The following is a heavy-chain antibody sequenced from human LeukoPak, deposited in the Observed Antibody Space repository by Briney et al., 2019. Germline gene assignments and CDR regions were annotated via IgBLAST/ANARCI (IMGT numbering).Heavy chain of an antibody. CDR2: IYYSGST. CDR3: ARHLGSSGSYPFDY. CDR1: GGSISSSSYY. Sequence: SETLSLTCTVSGGSISSSSYYWGWIRQHPGKGLEWIGSIYYSGSTYYNSSLKSRVTMSVDMSKNQFSLILTSVTAADTAVYYCARHLGSSGSYPFDYWGQGTLVTVSS. V-gene: IGHV4-39*01. J-gene: IGHJ4*02. D-gene: IGHD3-10*01.